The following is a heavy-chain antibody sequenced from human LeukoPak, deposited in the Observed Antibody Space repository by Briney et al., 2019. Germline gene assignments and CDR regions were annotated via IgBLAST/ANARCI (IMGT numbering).Heavy chain of an antibody. V-gene: IGHV3-21*01. Sequence: PGGSLRLSCAASGFTFSSYSMNWVRQAPGKGLEWVSSISSSSSYIYYADSVKGRFTISRDNAKNSLYLQMNSLRAEDTAVYYCARDDDYGDYDGDAFDIWGQGTMVTVSS. D-gene: IGHD4-17*01. CDR1: GFTFSSYS. CDR2: ISSSSSYI. CDR3: ARDDDYGDYDGDAFDI. J-gene: IGHJ3*02.